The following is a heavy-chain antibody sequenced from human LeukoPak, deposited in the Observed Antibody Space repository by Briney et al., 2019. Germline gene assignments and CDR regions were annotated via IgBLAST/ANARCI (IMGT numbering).Heavy chain of an antibody. V-gene: IGHV4-59*11. CDR2: IYYSGST. D-gene: IGHD5-12*01. CDR3: ARVNVDIVATTLGIFDD. CDR1: GGSISSHY. J-gene: IGHJ4*02. Sequence: SETLSLTCTVSGGSISSHYWSWLRQAPGKGLEWIGYIYYSGSTNYNPSLKSRVTISVDTSKNQFSLKLSSVTAADTAVYYCARVNVDIVATTLGIFDDWGQGTLVTASS.